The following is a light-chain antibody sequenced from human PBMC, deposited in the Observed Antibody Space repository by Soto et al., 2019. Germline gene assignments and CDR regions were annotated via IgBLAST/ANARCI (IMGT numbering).Light chain of an antibody. V-gene: IGKV3-20*01. Sequence: IVLTQPPGTLSLSLGERATLSCRASQSVSSSYLAWYQQKPGQAPRLLIYGASSRATGIPDRFSGSGSGTDFTLTISRLEPEDFAVYYCQQYGSSQITFGQGTRLEIK. CDR1: QSVSSSY. CDR2: GAS. CDR3: QQYGSSQIT. J-gene: IGKJ5*01.